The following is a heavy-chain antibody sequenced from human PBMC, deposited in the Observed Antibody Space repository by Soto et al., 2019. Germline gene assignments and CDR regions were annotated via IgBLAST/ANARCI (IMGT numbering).Heavy chain of an antibody. J-gene: IGHJ5*02. D-gene: IGHD3-10*01. CDR2: INPNSGGT. Sequence: GASVKVSCKASGYTFTGYYMHWVRQAPGQGLEWMGWINPNSGGTNYAQKFQGRVTITADKSTSTAYMELSSLRSEDTAVYYCARDLSSGSYYTWFDPWGQGTLVTVSS. CDR3: ARDLSSGSYYTWFDP. V-gene: IGHV1-2*02. CDR1: GYTFTGYY.